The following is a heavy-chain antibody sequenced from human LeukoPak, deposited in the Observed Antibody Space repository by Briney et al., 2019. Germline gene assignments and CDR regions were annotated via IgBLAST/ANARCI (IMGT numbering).Heavy chain of an antibody. CDR2: IYSGGST. V-gene: IGHV3-53*05. J-gene: IGHJ4*02. Sequence: PGGSLRLSCAASGLTVSSNYMSWVRQAPGKGLEWVSVIYSGGSTYYADSVKGRFTISRDNSKDTLYLQMNGLKSEDTAVYYCARPRPDYDYVWGSYRVYYFDYWGQGTLVTVSS. CDR1: GLTVSSNY. CDR3: ARPRPDYDYVWGSYRVYYFDY. D-gene: IGHD3-16*02.